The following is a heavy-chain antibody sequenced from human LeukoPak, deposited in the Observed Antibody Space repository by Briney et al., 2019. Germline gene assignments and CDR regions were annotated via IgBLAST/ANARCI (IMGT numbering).Heavy chain of an antibody. J-gene: IGHJ3*02. D-gene: IGHD6-19*01. CDR2: ISGDGGST. Sequence: GGSLRLSCAASGFIVDDYAMYWVRQAPGKGLEWVSLISGDGGSTYYADSVKGRFTISRDNSKNSLFLQMNSLRTEDTALYYCAKDILSEQWRDAFDIWGQGTMVTVSS. V-gene: IGHV3-43*02. CDR1: GFIVDDYA. CDR3: AKDILSEQWRDAFDI.